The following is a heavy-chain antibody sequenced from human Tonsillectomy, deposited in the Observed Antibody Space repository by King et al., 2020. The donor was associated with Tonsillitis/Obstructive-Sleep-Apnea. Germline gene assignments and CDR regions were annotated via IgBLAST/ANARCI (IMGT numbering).Heavy chain of an antibody. J-gene: IGHJ6*02. CDR2: IIPIIDIA. CDR1: GGTFSSYA. Sequence: VQLVQSGAEVKKSGSSVKVSCKASGGTFSSYAISWVRQAPGQGLEWMGGIIPIIDIANYAQKFQGRVTITADKSTSTAYMELSSLRSEDTAVYYCARGSGDCGDYVGGMDVWGQGTTVTVSS. CDR3: ARGSGDCGDYVGGMDV. D-gene: IGHD4-17*01. V-gene: IGHV1-69*10.